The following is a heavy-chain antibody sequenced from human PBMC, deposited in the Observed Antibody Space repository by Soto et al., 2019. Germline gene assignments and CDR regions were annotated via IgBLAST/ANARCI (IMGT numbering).Heavy chain of an antibody. V-gene: IGHV4-4*02. CDR1: GGSISSGNW. Sequence: SETLSLTCAVSGGSISSGNWWSWVRQPPGKGLEWIAEIYHIGSTTFNPSLKSRVTVSVDKSKTHFSLKLSSVTAADTAVYYCARSPRSIAAGGIDFWGQGILVTVSS. CDR3: ARSPRSIAAGGIDF. D-gene: IGHD6-13*01. J-gene: IGHJ4*01. CDR2: IYHIGST.